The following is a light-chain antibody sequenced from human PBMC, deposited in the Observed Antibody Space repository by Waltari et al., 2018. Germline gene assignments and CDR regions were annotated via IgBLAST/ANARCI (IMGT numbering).Light chain of an antibody. V-gene: IGKV1-6*01. CDR2: GGS. J-gene: IGKJ2*01. Sequence: AIQMTQSPSSLSASVGDRVTITCRASQGIRIELGWYQQKPGKAPKILFYGGSTVQSGVPSRFSGSGSGTDFTLTISSLQPEDFATYYCQQSYSTLYTFGQGTKLEIK. CDR3: QQSYSTLYT. CDR1: QGIRIE.